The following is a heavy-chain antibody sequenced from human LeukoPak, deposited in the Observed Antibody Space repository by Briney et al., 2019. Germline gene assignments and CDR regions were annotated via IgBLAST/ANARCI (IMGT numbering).Heavy chain of an antibody. D-gene: IGHD6-13*01. CDR1: GGTFSSYA. J-gene: IGHJ4*02. CDR3: ARSSSWYWLDY. CDR2: INPSGGST. Sequence: ASVKVSCKASGGTFSSYAISWVRQAPGQGLEWMGIINPSGGSTSYAQKFQGRVTMTRDTSTSTVYMELSSLRSEDTAVYYCARSSSWYWLDYWGQGTLVTVSS. V-gene: IGHV1-46*01.